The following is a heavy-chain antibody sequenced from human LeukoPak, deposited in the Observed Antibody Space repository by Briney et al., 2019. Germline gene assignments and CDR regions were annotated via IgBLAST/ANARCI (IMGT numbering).Heavy chain of an antibody. V-gene: IGHV3-48*04. Sequence: GGSLRLSCAASGFTFSSYSMNWVRQAPGKGLEWVSYISSSSSTIYYADSVKGRFTISRDNAKNSLYLQMNNLRAEDTAVYYCATIDSRGVWGQGTLVTVSS. J-gene: IGHJ4*02. CDR1: GFTFSSYS. D-gene: IGHD3-22*01. CDR2: ISSSSSTI. CDR3: ATIDSRGV.